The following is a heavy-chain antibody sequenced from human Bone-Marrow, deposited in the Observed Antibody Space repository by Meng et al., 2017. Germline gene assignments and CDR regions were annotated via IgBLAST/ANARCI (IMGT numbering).Heavy chain of an antibody. V-gene: IGHV4-34*01. J-gene: IGHJ2*01. CDR3: ASLYGDSSVWYLDL. CDR1: GGSFSGYY. CDR2: INHSGST. D-gene: IGHD4-17*01. Sequence: QVQLRQWGAGLLKPSGTLSLTCAVYGGSFSGYYWSWIRQPPGKGLEWIGEINHSGSTNYNPSLKSRVTISVDTSKNQFSLRLNSVTAADTAVYYCASLYGDSSVWYLDLWGRGTLVTVSS.